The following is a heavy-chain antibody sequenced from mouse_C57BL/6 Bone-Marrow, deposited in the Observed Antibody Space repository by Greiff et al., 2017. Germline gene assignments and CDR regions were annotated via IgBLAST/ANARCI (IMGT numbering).Heavy chain of an antibody. CDR3: ARGAGGY. D-gene: IGHD6-1*01. Sequence: VQLQQSGAELVRPGTSVKVSCKASGYAFTNYLIEWVKQRPGQGLELIGVINPGSGGTNYNEKFKGKATLTADKSSSTAYMQLSSLTAEDSAVYCCARGAGGYWGQGTTLTVSS. J-gene: IGHJ2*01. V-gene: IGHV1-54*01. CDR2: INPGSGGT. CDR1: GYAFTNYL.